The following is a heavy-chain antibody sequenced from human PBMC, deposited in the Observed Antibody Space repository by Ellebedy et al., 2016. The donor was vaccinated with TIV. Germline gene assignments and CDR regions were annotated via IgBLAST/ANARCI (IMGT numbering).Heavy chain of an antibody. D-gene: IGHD3-3*01. CDR2: IRYDGSNT. CDR1: GFSLSSYG. CDR3: AKDPQGVAGIYYFDS. V-gene: IGHV3-30*02. Sequence: PGGSLRLSCAASGFSLSSYGMHWVRQAPGKGLEWVAFIRYDGSNTYSADSVKGRFTISRDDSQSTLYLQVNSLTTDDTAVYYCAKDPQGVAGIYYFDSWGQGTLVTVSS. J-gene: IGHJ4*02.